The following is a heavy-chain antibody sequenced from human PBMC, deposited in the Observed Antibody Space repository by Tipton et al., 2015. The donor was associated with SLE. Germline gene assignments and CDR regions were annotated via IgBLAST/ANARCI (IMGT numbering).Heavy chain of an antibody. J-gene: IGHJ4*02. Sequence: SLRLSCAASGFTFGNYAIHWVRQAPGKGLEWVAVMWSGATFRYYADSVKGRFTISRDGSENTVSLLMDSLRVEDTAMYYCARDNNPTLTPSLEYWGQGTLATVSS. CDR3: ARDNNPTLTPSLEY. CDR2: MWSGATFR. D-gene: IGHD2/OR15-2a*01. V-gene: IGHV3-33*08. CDR1: GFTFGNYA.